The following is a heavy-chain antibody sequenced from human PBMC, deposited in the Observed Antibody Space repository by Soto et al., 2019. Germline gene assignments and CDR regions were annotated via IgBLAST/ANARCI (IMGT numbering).Heavy chain of an antibody. CDR1: GFTFSSYA. V-gene: IGHV3-30-3*01. J-gene: IGHJ3*02. CDR3: ARDGGRHVLFDAFDI. Sequence: GGSLRLSCAASGFTFSSYAMHWVRQAPGKGLEWVAVISYDGSNKYYADSVKGRFTISRDNSKNTLYLQMNSLRAEDTAVYYCARDGGRHVLFDAFDIWGQGTMVTVSS. CDR2: ISYDGSNK. D-gene: IGHD3-16*01.